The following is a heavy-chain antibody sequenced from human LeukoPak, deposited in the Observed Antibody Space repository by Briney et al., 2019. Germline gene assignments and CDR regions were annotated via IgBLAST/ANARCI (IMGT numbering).Heavy chain of an antibody. V-gene: IGHV3-64D*06. CDR2: ISSNGGST. CDR1: GFTFSSYA. J-gene: IGHJ4*02. Sequence: GGSLRLSCSASGFTFSSYAMHWVRQAPGKGLEYVSAISSNGGSTYYADSVKGRFTISRDNSKNTLYLQMSSLRAEDTAVYYCVKDYDILTGYFDYWGQGTLVTVSS. CDR3: VKDYDILTGYFDY. D-gene: IGHD3-9*01.